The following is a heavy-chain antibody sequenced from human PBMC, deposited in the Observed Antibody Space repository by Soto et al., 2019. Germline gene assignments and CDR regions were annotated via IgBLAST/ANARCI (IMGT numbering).Heavy chain of an antibody. D-gene: IGHD3-22*01. CDR1: GYTLTELS. V-gene: IGHV1-24*01. J-gene: IGHJ4*02. CDR3: ATAYYGSSGYYSDY. CDR2: FDPEDGET. Sequence: ASVKVSCKVSGYTLTELSMHWVRQAPGKGLEWMGGFDPEDGETIYAQKFQGRVTMTEDTSTDAAYMELSSLRSEDTAVYYCATAYYGSSGYYSDYWGQGTLVTVSS.